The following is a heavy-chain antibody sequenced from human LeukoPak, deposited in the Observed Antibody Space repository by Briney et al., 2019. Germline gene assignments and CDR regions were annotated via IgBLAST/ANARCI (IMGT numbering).Heavy chain of an antibody. J-gene: IGHJ4*02. CDR2: INPNSGGT. D-gene: IGHD3-10*01. CDR1: GYTFTGQC. V-gene: IGHV1-2*02. CDR3: ARHRYYFGSGSYYPFDY. Sequence: GASVKVSCKASGYTFTGQCMHWVRQAPGQGLEWMGWINPNSGGTNYAQKFQGRVTMTRDTSISTAYMELSRLRSDDTAVYYCARHRYYFGSGSYYPFDYWGQGTLVTVSS.